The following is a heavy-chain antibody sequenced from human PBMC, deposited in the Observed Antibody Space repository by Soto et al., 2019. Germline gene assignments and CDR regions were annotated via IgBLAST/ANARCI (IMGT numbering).Heavy chain of an antibody. Sequence: WETLSLTCTVSGGSISSHYWSWIRQPPGKGLEWIGYIYYSGSTNYNPSLKSRVTISVDTSKNQFSLKLSSVTAADTAVYYCARGNNDYDFWSGSPRHYYGMDVWGQGTTVTVSS. J-gene: IGHJ6*02. CDR3: ARGNNDYDFWSGSPRHYYGMDV. CDR1: GGSISSHY. D-gene: IGHD3-3*01. V-gene: IGHV4-59*11. CDR2: IYYSGST.